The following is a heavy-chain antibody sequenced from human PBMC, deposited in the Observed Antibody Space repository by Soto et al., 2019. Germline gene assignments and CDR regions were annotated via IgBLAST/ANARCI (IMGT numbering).Heavy chain of an antibody. Sequence: ASVTVSCKASGYTFTSYGISWVRQAPGQGLEWMGWISAYNGNTNYAQKLQGRVTMTTDTSTSTAYMELRSLRSDDTAVYYCASLTRYCSGGSCYPTPRYWGQGTLVTVSS. CDR2: ISAYNGNT. CDR1: GYTFTSYG. CDR3: ASLTRYCSGGSCYPTPRY. J-gene: IGHJ4*02. V-gene: IGHV1-18*01. D-gene: IGHD2-15*01.